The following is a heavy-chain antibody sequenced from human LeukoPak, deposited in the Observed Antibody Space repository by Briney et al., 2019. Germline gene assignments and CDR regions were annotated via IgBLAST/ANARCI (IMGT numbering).Heavy chain of an antibody. Sequence: TGGSLRLSCAASGSSFSSYEMNWVRQAPGKGLEWISYISSSGSTMYADSVKGRFTISRDNAKNSLHLQMNSLRAEETAVYYCARHNGWYDYWGQGTLVIVSP. V-gene: IGHV3-48*03. CDR3: ARHNGWYDY. CDR2: ISSSGSTM. D-gene: IGHD6-19*01. CDR1: GSSFSSYE. J-gene: IGHJ4*02.